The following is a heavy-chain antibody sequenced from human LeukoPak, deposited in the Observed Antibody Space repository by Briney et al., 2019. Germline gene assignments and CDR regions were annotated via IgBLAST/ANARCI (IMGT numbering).Heavy chain of an antibody. CDR3: AASRTFWSGYSYYYGMDD. J-gene: IGHJ6*02. D-gene: IGHD3-3*01. CDR1: GGTFSSYA. V-gene: IGHV1-69*13. CDR2: IIPIFGTA. Sequence: ASVKVSCKASGGTFSSYAISWVRQAPGQGLEWMGGIIPIFGTANYAQKFQGRITITADESASTAYMELSSLRSEDTAVYYCAASRTFWSGYSYYYGMDDWGQGTTVTVSS.